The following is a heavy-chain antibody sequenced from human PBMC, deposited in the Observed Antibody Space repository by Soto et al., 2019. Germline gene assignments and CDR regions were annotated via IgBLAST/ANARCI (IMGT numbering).Heavy chain of an antibody. CDR2: INSGSFSI. J-gene: IGHJ4*02. D-gene: IGHD3-3*02. CDR3: ARAGVTPHFFDY. Sequence: GGSLRLSCAASGFTFSSYSMNWVRQAPGKGLEWVSSINSGSFSINYADSVKGRFSISRDNAQNSLHLQMNNLRVEDTAVYYCARAGVTPHFFDYWGQGTLVTVSS. V-gene: IGHV3-21*04. CDR1: GFTFSSYS.